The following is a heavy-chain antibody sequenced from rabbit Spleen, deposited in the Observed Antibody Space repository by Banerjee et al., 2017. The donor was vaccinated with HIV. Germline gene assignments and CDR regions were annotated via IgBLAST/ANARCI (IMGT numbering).Heavy chain of an antibody. Sequence: QSLEGSGGDLVKPGASLILTCKASSFSFRDRDVMCWVRQSPGKGLEWIACINAATGKPVYATWANGRFSISRTSSTTVTLQMTSLTAADTATYLCARDLAGAIGLNFYLWGRAPSSPS. CDR2: INAATGKP. V-gene: IGHV1S40*01. D-gene: IGHD4-1*01. CDR3: ARDLAGAIGLNFYL. CDR1: SFSFRDRDV. J-gene: IGHJ4*01.